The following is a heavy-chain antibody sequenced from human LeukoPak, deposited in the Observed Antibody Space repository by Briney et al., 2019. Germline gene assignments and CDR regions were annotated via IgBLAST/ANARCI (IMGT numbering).Heavy chain of an antibody. CDR1: GGSFSGYY. CDR3: ARGDYGDYGYVSTEFHGMDV. Sequence: PSETLSLTCAVYGGSFSGYYWSWIRQPPGKGLEWIGEINHSGSTNYNPSLKSRVTISVDTSKNQFSLKLSSVTAADTAVYYCARGDYGDYGYVSTEFHGMDVWGQGTTVTVSS. CDR2: INHSGST. J-gene: IGHJ6*02. V-gene: IGHV4-34*01. D-gene: IGHD4-17*01.